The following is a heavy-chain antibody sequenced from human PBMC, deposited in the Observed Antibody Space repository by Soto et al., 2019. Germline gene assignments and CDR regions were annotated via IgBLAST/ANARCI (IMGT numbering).Heavy chain of an antibody. CDR3: ARGSSIAGLYYGMDV. D-gene: IGHD6-6*01. CDR2: SYYSGIT. J-gene: IGHJ6*02. V-gene: IGHV4-31*03. CDR1: GGSISGGGYY. Sequence: QVQLQESGPGLVKPSQTLSLTCTVSGGSISGGGYYWTWIRQQPGKGLEWIGYSYYSGITYYNPSLKSRVTTSLDTSKNQSSLKLSSVTAADTAVYYCARGSSIAGLYYGMDVWCQGTTVTVSS.